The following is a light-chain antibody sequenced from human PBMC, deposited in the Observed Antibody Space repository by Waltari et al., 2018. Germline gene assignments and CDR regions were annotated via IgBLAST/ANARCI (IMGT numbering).Light chain of an antibody. CDR2: DVN. Sequence: QSALTQPSSVSGSPGQSITISCTGSTSDIGDYNYVSWYQQHPGKAPNLVIYDVNNRPAGSSNRFSGSKAGNTASLAISRLQAEDEADYYCSSYTSLTNLFVVFGGGTKVTVL. CDR1: TSDIGDYNY. V-gene: IGLV2-14*03. CDR3: SSYTSLTNLFVV. J-gene: IGLJ2*01.